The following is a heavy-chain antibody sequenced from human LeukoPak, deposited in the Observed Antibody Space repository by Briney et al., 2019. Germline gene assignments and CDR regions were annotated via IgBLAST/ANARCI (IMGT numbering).Heavy chain of an antibody. J-gene: IGHJ4*02. D-gene: IGHD3-22*01. V-gene: IGHV5-51*01. Sequence: PGESLKISCKGSGYSFTNYWIAWVRQMPRKGLEWMGIIYPGDSDTRYSPSFQGQVTISADKSISTAYLQWSSLKASDTAMYYCARRGYYDSSGYYNFDYWGQGTLVTVSS. CDR3: ARRGYYDSSGYYNFDY. CDR1: GYSFTNYW. CDR2: IYPGDSDT.